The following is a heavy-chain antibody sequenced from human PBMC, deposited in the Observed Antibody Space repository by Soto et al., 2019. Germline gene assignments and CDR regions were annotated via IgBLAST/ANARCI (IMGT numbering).Heavy chain of an antibody. CDR3: ARGPNWGYRFDS. J-gene: IGHJ4*02. CDR2: LIPLFGTT. CDR1: GGTFSGHA. Sequence: QVQLVQSGAEVKKPGSSVKVSCEASGGTFSGHAISWVRQAPGQGPEWMGGLIPLFGTTQHAQNFQDRLTITADKSTSTAYMQLTSPRLEDTAIYYCARGPNWGYRFDSWGQGTLVTFSS. V-gene: IGHV1-69*06. D-gene: IGHD7-27*01.